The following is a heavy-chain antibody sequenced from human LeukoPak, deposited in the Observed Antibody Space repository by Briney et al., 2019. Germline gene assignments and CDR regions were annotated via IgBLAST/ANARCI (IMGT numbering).Heavy chain of an antibody. CDR1: GFTFSNSW. V-gene: IGHV3-74*01. CDR2: ISNDGSSR. CDR3: ARFHRPSYYGSSGYYYDY. Sequence: GGSLRLSCAASGFTFSNSWMHWVRQAPGKGLVWVSGISNDGSSRSDADSVKGRFTISRDNAKNTLYLQLNSLSGDDTAVYYCARFHRPSYYGSSGYYYDYWGQGTLVTVSS. D-gene: IGHD3-22*01. J-gene: IGHJ4*02.